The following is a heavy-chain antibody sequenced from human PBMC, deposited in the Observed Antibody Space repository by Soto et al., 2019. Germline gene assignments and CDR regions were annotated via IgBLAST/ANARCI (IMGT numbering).Heavy chain of an antibody. J-gene: IGHJ4*02. D-gene: IGHD3-16*02. CDR2: ISAYNGNT. CDR1: GYTFTSYG. Sequence: QVQLVQSGAEVKKPGASVKVSCQASGYTFTSYGISWVRQAPGQGLEWMGWISAYNGNTNYAQKLQGRVTMTTDTSTSTAYMELRSLRSDDTAVYYCARERMITFGGVIAALDYWGQGTLVTVSS. CDR3: ARERMITFGGVIAALDY. V-gene: IGHV1-18*01.